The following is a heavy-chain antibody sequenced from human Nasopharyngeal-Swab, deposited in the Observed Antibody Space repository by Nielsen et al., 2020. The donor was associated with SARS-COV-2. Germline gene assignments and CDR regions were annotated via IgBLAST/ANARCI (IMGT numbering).Heavy chain of an antibody. CDR2: TYYRSQWYS. Sequence: SETLSPTCAISGDSVSRNNAAWNWIRQSPSRGLEWLGRTYYRSQWYSDYAVSVKSRITINPDTAKNQFSLQLNSVTPEDTAVYYCARDRGALNVWGQGTTVTVSS. D-gene: IGHD3-10*01. CDR1: GDSVSRNNAA. CDR3: ARDRGALNV. V-gene: IGHV6-1*01. J-gene: IGHJ6*02.